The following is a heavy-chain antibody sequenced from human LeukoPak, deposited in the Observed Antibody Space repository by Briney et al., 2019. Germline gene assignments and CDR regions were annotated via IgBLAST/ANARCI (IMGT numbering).Heavy chain of an antibody. CDR1: GFTFSSYSIN. V-gene: IGHV4-59*05. J-gene: IGHJ4*02. Sequence: GSLRLSCAASGFTFSSYSINWVRQAPGKVLEWIGSIYYSGSTYYNPSLKSRVTISVDTSKNQFSLKLSSVTAADTAVYYYYWGQGTLVTVSS. CDR2: IYYSGST. CDR3: Y.